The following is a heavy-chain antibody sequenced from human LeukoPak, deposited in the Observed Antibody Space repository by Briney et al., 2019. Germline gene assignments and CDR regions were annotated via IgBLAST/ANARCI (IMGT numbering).Heavy chain of an antibody. Sequence: PGGSLRLSCAASGFTFSSYGMHWVRQAPGKGLEWVAFIRYDGSNKYYADSVKGRFTISRDNSKNTLYLQMNSLRAEDTAVYYCAKDLGHYYGSGSYGRGNWFDPWGQGTLVTVSS. V-gene: IGHV3-30*02. CDR2: IRYDGSNK. J-gene: IGHJ5*02. D-gene: IGHD3-10*01. CDR3: AKDLGHYYGSGSYGRGNWFDP. CDR1: GFTFSSYG.